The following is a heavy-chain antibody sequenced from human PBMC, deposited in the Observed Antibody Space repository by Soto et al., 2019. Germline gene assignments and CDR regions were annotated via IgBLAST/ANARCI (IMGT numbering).Heavy chain of an antibody. D-gene: IGHD3-10*01. CDR1: GDTFNFYT. J-gene: IGHJ4*02. V-gene: IGHV1-69*02. CDR3: ETSFGSGYRAFDY. CDR2: FNPILSMS. Sequence: QVQLVQSGAEVKKPGSSVKVSCKASGDTFNFYTINWVRQAPGLGLEWMGRFNPILSMSNSALRFQGRVTLTADKSTSTAYMVLSSLRSDDTAVYYCETSFGSGYRAFDYWGQVVLVTVSS.